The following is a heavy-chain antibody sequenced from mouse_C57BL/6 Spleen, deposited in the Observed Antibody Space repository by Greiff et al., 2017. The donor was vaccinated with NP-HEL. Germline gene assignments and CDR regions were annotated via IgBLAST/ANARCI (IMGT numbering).Heavy chain of an antibody. CDR3: ARGRSTVVATGDAMDY. D-gene: IGHD1-1*01. J-gene: IGHJ4*01. V-gene: IGHV1-39*01. CDR1: GYSFTDYN. Sequence: VQLQQSGPELVKPGASVKISCKASGYSFTDYNMNWVKQSNGKSLEWIGVINPNYGTTSYNQKFKGKATLTVDQSSSTAYMQLNRLTSEDSAVYYCARGRSTVVATGDAMDYWGQGTSVTVSS. CDR2: INPNYGTT.